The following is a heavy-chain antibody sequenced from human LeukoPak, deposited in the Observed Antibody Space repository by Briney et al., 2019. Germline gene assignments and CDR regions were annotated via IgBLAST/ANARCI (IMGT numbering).Heavy chain of an antibody. CDR1: GFSFSSYG. D-gene: IGHD4-17*01. J-gene: IGHJ4*02. CDR2: VWFDGNYI. CDR3: AREVNAGNYGLYFDY. V-gene: IGHV3-33*01. Sequence: PGGSLRLSRAAAGFSFSSYGMHWVRPAPGKGLEWAAVVWFDGNYIFYAGSVEGRFTISRDNSKNTLYLQMDSLRGEDTAVYYCAREVNAGNYGLYFDYWGQGTLVTVSS.